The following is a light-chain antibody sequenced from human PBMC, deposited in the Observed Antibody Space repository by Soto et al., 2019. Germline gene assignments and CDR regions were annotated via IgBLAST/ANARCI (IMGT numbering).Light chain of an antibody. CDR2: DTS. CDR3: QQYGSSPFT. J-gene: IGKJ4*01. CDR1: QSVSSY. V-gene: IGKV3-11*01. Sequence: EIVLTQSPGTLSLSPGERATLSCRASQSVSSYLAWYQQKPGQAPRLLIYDTSNRATGIPARFSGSGSGTDFTLTISSLEPEDFAVYYCQQYGSSPFTFGGGTKVEIK.